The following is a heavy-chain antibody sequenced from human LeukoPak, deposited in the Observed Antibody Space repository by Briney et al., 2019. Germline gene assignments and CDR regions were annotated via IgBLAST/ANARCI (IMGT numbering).Heavy chain of an antibody. D-gene: IGHD6-19*01. Sequence: ASVKVSCKASGYTFTGYYMHWVRQAPGQGLEWMGRINPNSGGTNYAQKFQGRVTMTRDTSISTAYMELGRLRSDDTAVYYCARDAGGWYYYYYMDVWGKGTTVTVSS. V-gene: IGHV1-2*06. J-gene: IGHJ6*03. CDR2: INPNSGGT. CDR1: GYTFTGYY. CDR3: ARDAGGWYYYYYMDV.